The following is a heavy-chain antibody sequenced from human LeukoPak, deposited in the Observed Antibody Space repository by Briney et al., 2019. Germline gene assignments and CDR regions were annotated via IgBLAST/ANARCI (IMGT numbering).Heavy chain of an antibody. CDR3: ASISIDYGDSGDFDY. CDR1: GGSISSGGYY. Sequence: PPQTLSLTCTVSGGSISSGGYYWSWIRKHPGKGLEWIGYIYYSGSTYYNPSLKSRVTISVDTSKNQFSLKLSSVTAADTAVYYCASISIDYGDSGDFDYWGQGTLVTVPS. V-gene: IGHV4-31*03. J-gene: IGHJ4*02. D-gene: IGHD4-17*01. CDR2: IYYSGST.